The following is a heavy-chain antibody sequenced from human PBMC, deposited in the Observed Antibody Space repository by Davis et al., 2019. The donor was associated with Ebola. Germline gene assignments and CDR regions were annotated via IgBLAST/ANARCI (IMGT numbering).Heavy chain of an antibody. CDR3: AKNIVVVVAAYYGMDV. V-gene: IGHV3-7*01. D-gene: IGHD2-15*01. J-gene: IGHJ6*02. CDR1: GFTFSDYW. CDR2: IKKDGTVR. Sequence: GGSLRLSCSASGFTFSDYWMNWVRQAPGQGLEWVANIKKDGTVRNYVDSVKGRFIISRDTAKSSVYLQMNSLRDEDTAVYYCAKNIVVVVAAYYGMDVWGQGTTVTVS.